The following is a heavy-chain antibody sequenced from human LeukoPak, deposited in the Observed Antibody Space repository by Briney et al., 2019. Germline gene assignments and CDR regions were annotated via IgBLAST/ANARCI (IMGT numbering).Heavy chain of an antibody. Sequence: PGGSLRLSCAASGFTFSDYYMSWIRQAPGKGLEWVSSSSSSGTTIYYADSVKGRFTISRDNAKNSLYLQMNSLRAEDTAVYYCARDSRFTMRDYWGQGTLVTVSS. CDR1: GFTFSDYY. J-gene: IGHJ4*02. CDR3: ARDSRFTMRDY. V-gene: IGHV3-11*04. D-gene: IGHD3-22*01. CDR2: SSSSGTTI.